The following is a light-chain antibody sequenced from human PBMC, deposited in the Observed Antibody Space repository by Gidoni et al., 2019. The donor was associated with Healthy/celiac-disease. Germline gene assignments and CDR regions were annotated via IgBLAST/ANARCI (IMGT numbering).Light chain of an antibody. Sequence: DIQITQSPSTLSASVGDRVTITCRASQSISSWLAWYQQKPGKAPKLLIYKASSLESGAPSRFSGSGSGTEFTLTISSLQPDDFATYYCQQYNSYRIVTFGQGTKVEIK. J-gene: IGKJ1*01. CDR3: QQYNSYRIVT. V-gene: IGKV1-5*03. CDR2: KAS. CDR1: QSISSW.